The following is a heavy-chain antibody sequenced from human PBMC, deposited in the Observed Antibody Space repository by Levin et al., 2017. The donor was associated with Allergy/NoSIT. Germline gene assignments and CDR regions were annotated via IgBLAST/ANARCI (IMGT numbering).Heavy chain of an antibody. D-gene: IGHD5-18*01. V-gene: IGHV1-2*02. CDR2: INPKTGGK. J-gene: IGHJ5*02. CDR3: ARGHNGYFRYNYLDP. CDR1: GYIFTDSY. Sequence: GESLKISCKASGYIFTDSYIHWVRQAPGQGLEWVGCINPKTGGKNYAQKFQARVTMTRGTSINTAYLELRSYDPGVYYCARGHNGYFRYNYLDPWGQGTVVTVSS.